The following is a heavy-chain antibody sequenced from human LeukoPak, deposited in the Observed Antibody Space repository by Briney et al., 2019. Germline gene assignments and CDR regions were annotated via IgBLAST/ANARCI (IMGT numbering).Heavy chain of an antibody. CDR2: IKEDGSEK. D-gene: IGHD6-19*01. J-gene: IGHJ4*02. CDR1: GFTFSSYA. V-gene: IGHV3-7*01. CDR3: ARVHYSSGWYIDY. Sequence: GGSLRLSCAASGFTFSSYAMSWVRQAPGKGLEWVANIKEDGSEKYYVDSVKGRFTISRDDAKNSLYLQMNSLRVEDTAAYYCARVHYSSGWYIDYWGQGTLVTVSS.